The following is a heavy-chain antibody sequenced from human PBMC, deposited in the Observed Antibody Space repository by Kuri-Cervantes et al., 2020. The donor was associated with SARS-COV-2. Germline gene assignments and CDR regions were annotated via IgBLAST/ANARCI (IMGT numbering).Heavy chain of an antibody. Sequence: GESLKISCTSSGFTFGDYAMSWFRQAPGKGLEWVGFIRSKAYGGTTEYAASVKGRFTISRDDSKSIAYLQMNSLKTEDTAVYYCTRDQTPPYYYDSSGYYPDYWGQGTLVTVSS. J-gene: IGHJ4*02. CDR1: GFTFGDYA. D-gene: IGHD3-22*01. V-gene: IGHV3-49*03. CDR3: TRDQTPPYYYDSSGYYPDY. CDR2: IRSKAYGGTT.